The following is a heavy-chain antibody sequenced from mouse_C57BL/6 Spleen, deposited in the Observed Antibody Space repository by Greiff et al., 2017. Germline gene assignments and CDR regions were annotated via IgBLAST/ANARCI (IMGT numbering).Heavy chain of an antibody. D-gene: IGHD2-4*01. Sequence: VQLKQSGPELVKPGASVKISCKASGYSFTGYYMNWVKQSPEKSLEWIGEINPSTGGTTYNQKFKAKATLTVDKSSSTAYMQLKSLTSEDSAVYYCARRGLYYDYDGYFDVWGTGTTVTVSS. CDR2: INPSTGGT. J-gene: IGHJ1*03. CDR3: ARRGLYYDYDGYFDV. V-gene: IGHV1-42*01. CDR1: GYSFTGYY.